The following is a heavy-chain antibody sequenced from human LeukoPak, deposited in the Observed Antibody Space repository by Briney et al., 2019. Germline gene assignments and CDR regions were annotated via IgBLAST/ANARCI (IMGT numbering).Heavy chain of an antibody. CDR3: AKEGGRKNWEPPYYYYGRDV. Sequence: PSETLSLTCTVSGGSISSYYWSWIRQSPGKGLEWIGYIYYSGSTNYNPPLKSRVTISVDTSKNQFSLKLSSVTAADTAVYYFAKEGGRKNWEPPYYYYGRDVGGQGTTVTVS. V-gene: IGHV4-59*01. CDR2: IYYSGST. CDR1: GGSISSYY. D-gene: IGHD1-14*01. J-gene: IGHJ6*02.